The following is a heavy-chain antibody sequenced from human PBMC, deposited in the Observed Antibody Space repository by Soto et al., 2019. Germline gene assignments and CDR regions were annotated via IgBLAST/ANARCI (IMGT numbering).Heavy chain of an antibody. J-gene: IGHJ6*02. Sequence: SETLSLTCTVSGGSISSYYWSWIRQPPGKGLEWIGYIYYSGSTNYNPSLKSRVTISVDTSKNQFSLKLSSVTAADTAVYYCARDAAGAAAGSLYYYGMDVWGQGTTVTVSS. CDR3: ARDAAGAAAGSLYYYGMDV. V-gene: IGHV4-59*01. CDR2: IYYSGST. D-gene: IGHD6-13*01. CDR1: GGSISSYY.